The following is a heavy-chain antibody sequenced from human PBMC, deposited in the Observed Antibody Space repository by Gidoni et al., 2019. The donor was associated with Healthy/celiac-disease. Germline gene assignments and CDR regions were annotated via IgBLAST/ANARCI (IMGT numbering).Heavy chain of an antibody. Sequence: QVQLVQSGAEVKKPGASVKVSCKASGYTFTGYYMHWVRQAPGQGLEWMGWINPNSGGTNYAQKFQGRVTMTRDTSISTAYMELSRLRSDDTAVYYCARPFHPAYQLPNYYYYYMDVWGKGTTVTVSS. D-gene: IGHD2-2*01. J-gene: IGHJ6*03. V-gene: IGHV1-2*02. CDR2: INPNSGGT. CDR3: ARPFHPAYQLPNYYYYYMDV. CDR1: GYTFTGYY.